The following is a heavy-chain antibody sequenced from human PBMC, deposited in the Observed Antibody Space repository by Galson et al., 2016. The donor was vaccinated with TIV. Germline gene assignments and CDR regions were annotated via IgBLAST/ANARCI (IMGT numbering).Heavy chain of an antibody. V-gene: IGHV4-4*07. CDR2: FNSSGGST. CDR3: ARGYSKGDGYDYEWFVP. J-gene: IGHJ5*02. D-gene: IGHD5-12*01. Sequence: LSLTCTVSGGSISNYYWNWIRQPAGKGLEWIGRFNSSGGSTDYNPSLKSRVTMSVDTPKNQFSLKVSSVTAAATAGYYGARGYSKGDGYDYEWFVPWGQGTLVTVSS. CDR1: GGSISNYY.